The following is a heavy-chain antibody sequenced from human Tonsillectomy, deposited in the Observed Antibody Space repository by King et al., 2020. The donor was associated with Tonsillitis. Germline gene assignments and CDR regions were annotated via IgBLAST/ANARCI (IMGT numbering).Heavy chain of an antibody. J-gene: IGHJ4*02. CDR2: IYSGDST. V-gene: IGHV3-66*01. CDR1: GFNVSSNY. CDR3: ARDLVSEGSGYYYGGFDY. D-gene: IGHD3-22*01. Sequence: VQLVESGGGLVQPGGSLRLSCAASGFNVSSNYMSWVRQAPGKGLEWVSIIYSGDSTYYTDSVKGRFTISRENFKNTLYLQMNSLRAEDTAVYYCARDLVSEGSGYYYGGFDYWGQGTLVTVSS.